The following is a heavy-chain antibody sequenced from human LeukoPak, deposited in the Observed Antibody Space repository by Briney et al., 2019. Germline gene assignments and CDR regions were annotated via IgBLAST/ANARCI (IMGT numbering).Heavy chain of an antibody. CDR3: VRSWHRSGWYYFDY. D-gene: IGHD6-19*01. J-gene: IGHJ4*02. CDR1: GYIFTSYW. CDR2: IDPGDSDT. V-gene: IGHV5-51*01. Sequence: GESLKISCKGSGYIFTSYWIGWERQMPGKGLEWMGIIDPGDSDTSYSPSFQGQVTISADKSFTTANLQWSSLKASDTAMYYCVRSWHRSGWYYFDYWGQGTLVTVSS.